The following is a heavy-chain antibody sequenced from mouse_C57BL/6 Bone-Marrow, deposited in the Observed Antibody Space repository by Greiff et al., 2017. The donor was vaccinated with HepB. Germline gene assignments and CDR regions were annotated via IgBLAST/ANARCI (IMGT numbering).Heavy chain of an antibody. CDR2: IDPSDSYT. V-gene: IGHV1-69*01. CDR3: ARYPTMVTGGDGLYYAMDY. Sequence: QVQLQQPGAELVMPGASVKLSCKASGYTFTSYWMHWVKQRPGQGLEWIGEIDPSDSYTNYNQKFKGKSTLTVDKSSSTAYMQLSSLTSEDSAVYYCARYPTMVTGGDGLYYAMDYWGQGTSVTVSS. D-gene: IGHD2-9*01. J-gene: IGHJ4*01. CDR1: GYTFTSYW.